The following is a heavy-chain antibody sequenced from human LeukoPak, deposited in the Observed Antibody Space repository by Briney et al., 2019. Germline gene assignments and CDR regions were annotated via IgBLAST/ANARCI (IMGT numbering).Heavy chain of an antibody. CDR3: ARGESYYFGNYYYMDV. CDR2: IVPVLRKP. Sequence: SVKLSRKPSGGTFSIYAISWVRQAPGPGLEWMGGIVPVLRKPKYAQKLQGRVTITADESTSTAYMQRSTLRCDDTAIYYCARGESYYFGNYYYMDVGGKETMLTVSS. J-gene: IGHJ6*03. V-gene: IGHV1-69*10. D-gene: IGHD1-26*01. CDR1: GGTFSIYA.